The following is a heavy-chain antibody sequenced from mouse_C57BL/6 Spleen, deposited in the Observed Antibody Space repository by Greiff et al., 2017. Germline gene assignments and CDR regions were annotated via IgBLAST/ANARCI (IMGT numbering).Heavy chain of an antibody. CDR1: GFTFSSYG. CDR3: AIYGNYEDAMDY. D-gene: IGHD2-1*01. Sequence: EVKLVESGGDLVKPGGSLKLSCAASGFTFSSYGMSWVRQTPDQRLEWVATISRGGSYPYYPASVKGRFTISRDNTKNTLYLQMVSLKSEDTARYYWAIYGNYEDAMDYWGQGTSVTVSS. J-gene: IGHJ4*01. CDR2: ISRGGSYP. V-gene: IGHV5-6*02.